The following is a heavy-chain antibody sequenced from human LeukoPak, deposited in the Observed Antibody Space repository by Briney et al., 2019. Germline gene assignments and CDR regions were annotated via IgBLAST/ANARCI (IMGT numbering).Heavy chain of an antibody. D-gene: IGHD2-21*01. J-gene: IGHJ5*02. CDR1: GFSFRSYE. CDR2: ISSSGSII. V-gene: IGHV3-48*01. CDR3: ARIRRFPNWFDP. Sequence: GGSLRLSCAASGFSFRSYEMNWGREGPGKGLEWVSYISSSGSIIHYADTVKGRFTISRDNSKNTLYLQMNSLRAEDTAVYYCARIRRFPNWFDPWGQGTLVTVSS.